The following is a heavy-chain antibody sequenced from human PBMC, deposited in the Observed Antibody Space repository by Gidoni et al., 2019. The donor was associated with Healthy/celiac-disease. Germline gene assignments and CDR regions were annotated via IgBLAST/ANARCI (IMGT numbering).Heavy chain of an antibody. J-gene: IGHJ6*02. CDR2: IIPIFGTA. Sequence: QLQLVQSWAEVKTPGSSVKVSCKASGCTFSSYAISWVRQAPGQGLEWMGGIIPIFGTANYAQKFQGRVTITADKSTSTAYMELSSLRSEDTAVYYCARRYSSSWSEYYYYYYGMDVWGQGTTVTVSS. D-gene: IGHD6-13*01. CDR1: GCTFSSYA. V-gene: IGHV1-69*06. CDR3: ARRYSSSWSEYYYYYYGMDV.